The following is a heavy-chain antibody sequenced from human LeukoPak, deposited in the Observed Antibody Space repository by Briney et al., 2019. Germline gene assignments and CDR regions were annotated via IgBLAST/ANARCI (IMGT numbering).Heavy chain of an antibody. CDR2: ISWNSGSI. J-gene: IGHJ4*02. CDR3: AKDPIAYSSSWYYFDY. V-gene: IGHV3-9*01. D-gene: IGHD6-13*01. CDR1: GFTFDDYA. Sequence: GRSLRLSCAASGFTFDDYAMNWVRQAPGKGLEWVSGISWNSGSIGYADSVKGRFTISRDNAKNSLYLQMNSLRAEDTALYYCAKDPIAYSSSWYYFDYWGQGTLVTVSS.